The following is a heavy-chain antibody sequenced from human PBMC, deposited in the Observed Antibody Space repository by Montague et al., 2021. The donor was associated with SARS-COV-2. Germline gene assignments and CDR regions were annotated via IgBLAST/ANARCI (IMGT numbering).Heavy chain of an antibody. CDR1: GFTFSSYA. CDR2: ISYDGSNK. Sequence: SLRLSCAASGFTFSSYAMHWVRQAPGKGLEWAAVISYDGSNKYYADSVKGRFTISRDNSKNTLYLQMNSLRAEDTAVYYCAREGDIVVVTDAFDIWGQGTMVTVSS. CDR3: AREGDIVVVTDAFDI. J-gene: IGHJ3*02. D-gene: IGHD2-21*02. V-gene: IGHV3-30-3*01.